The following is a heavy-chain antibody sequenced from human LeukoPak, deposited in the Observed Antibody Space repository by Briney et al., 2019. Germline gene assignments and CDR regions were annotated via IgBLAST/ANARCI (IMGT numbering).Heavy chain of an antibody. Sequence: PSQTLSLTCTVSGGSISSGDYYWSWIRQPPGKGLEWIGYIYYSGSTYYNPSLKSRVTISVDTSKNQFSLKLSSVTAADTAVYYCARQSPPGSNSGYYQGLPWGQGTLVTVSS. CDR3: ARQSPPGSNSGYYQGLP. J-gene: IGHJ5*02. V-gene: IGHV4-30-4*08. D-gene: IGHD3-22*01. CDR2: IYYSGST. CDR1: GGSISSGDYY.